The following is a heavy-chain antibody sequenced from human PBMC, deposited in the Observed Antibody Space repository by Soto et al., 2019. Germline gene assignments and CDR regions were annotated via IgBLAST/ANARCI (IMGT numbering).Heavy chain of an antibody. V-gene: IGHV3-21*06. Sequence: LRLSCAASGFTFTRYSMNWVRQAPGKGLEWVSSISSTTNYIYYEDSMKGRFTISRDNAKNSLYLEMNSLRAEDTAVYYCARESEDLTSNFDYWGQGTLVTVSS. CDR2: ISSTTNYI. CDR3: ARESEDLTSNFDY. J-gene: IGHJ4*02. CDR1: GFTFTRYS.